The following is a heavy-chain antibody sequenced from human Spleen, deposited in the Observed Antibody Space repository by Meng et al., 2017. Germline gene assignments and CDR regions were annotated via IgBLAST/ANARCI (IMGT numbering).Heavy chain of an antibody. V-gene: IGHV5-51*01. D-gene: IGHD6-6*01. J-gene: IGHJ5*02. CDR2: IYPGDSDT. Sequence: KVSCKGSGYSFSTYWIGWVRQVPGKGLEWMGIIYPGDSDTRYSPSFQGQVTISADKSIKTAYLQWSSLKASDTAMYYCARDRVVYSSSSYWFDPWGQGTLVTVSS. CDR1: GYSFSTYW. CDR3: ARDRVVYSSSSYWFDP.